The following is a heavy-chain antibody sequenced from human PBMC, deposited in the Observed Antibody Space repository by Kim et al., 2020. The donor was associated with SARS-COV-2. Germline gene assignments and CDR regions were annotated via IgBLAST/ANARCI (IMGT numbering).Heavy chain of an antibody. V-gene: IGHV4-39*01. D-gene: IGHD1-1*01. CDR3: ARQGETGTAFDY. J-gene: IGHJ4*02. CDR2: IYYSGST. CDR1: GGSISSSSYY. Sequence: SETLSLTCTVSGGSISSSSYYWGWIRQPPGKGLEWIGSIYYSGSTYYNPSLKSRVTISVDTSKNQFSLKLSSVTAADTAVYYCARQGETGTAFDYWGQGTLVTVSS.